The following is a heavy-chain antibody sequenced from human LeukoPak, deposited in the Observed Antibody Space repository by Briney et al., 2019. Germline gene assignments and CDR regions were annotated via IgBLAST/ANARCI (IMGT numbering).Heavy chain of an antibody. V-gene: IGHV3-30-3*01. Sequence: GGSLRLSCAASGFTFRNYVIYWVRQAPGKGLEWVAVTSSDLNVKLYADSVKGRFTISRDNSRSTLYLQMNSLRPEDTAIYYCAREGYYGSGSPPSLYFDYWGQGTLVTVSS. J-gene: IGHJ4*02. CDR2: TSSDLNVK. CDR3: AREGYYGSGSPPSLYFDY. CDR1: GFTFRNYV. D-gene: IGHD3-10*01.